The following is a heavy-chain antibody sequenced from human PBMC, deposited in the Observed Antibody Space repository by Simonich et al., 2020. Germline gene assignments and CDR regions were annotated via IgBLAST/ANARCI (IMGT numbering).Heavy chain of an antibody. CDR2: INPNRGGT. D-gene: IGHD7-27*01. J-gene: IGHJ6*03. Sequence: QVQLVQSGAEVKKPGASVKVSCKSSGYTFTGCYMHWVRQAAGQGLEWMGWINPNRGGTNYAQKLTGRVTMTRDTSISTAYMELSRLRSDDTAVYYCARGALTGDYYYMDVWGKGTTVTVSS. CDR3: ARGALTGDYYYMDV. V-gene: IGHV1-2*02. CDR1: GYTFTGCY.